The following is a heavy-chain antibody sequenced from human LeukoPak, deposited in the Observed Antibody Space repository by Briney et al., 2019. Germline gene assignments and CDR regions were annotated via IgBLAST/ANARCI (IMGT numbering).Heavy chain of an antibody. D-gene: IGHD3-22*01. J-gene: IGHJ4*02. Sequence: GGSLRLSCAASGFTFSSYAMHWVRQAPGKGLEWVAVISYDGSNKYYADSVKGRFTISRDNSKNTLYLQMNSLRAEDTAVYYCARDRGWVYDSSGSVVDYWGQGILVTVSS. CDR2: ISYDGSNK. V-gene: IGHV3-30*14. CDR1: GFTFSSYA. CDR3: ARDRGWVYDSSGSVVDY.